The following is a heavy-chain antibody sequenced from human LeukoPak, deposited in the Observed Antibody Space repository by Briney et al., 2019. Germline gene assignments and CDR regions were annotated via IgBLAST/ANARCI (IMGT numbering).Heavy chain of an antibody. CDR1: GGFFSGYY. V-gene: IGHV4-34*01. D-gene: IGHD3-9*01. CDR3: ARRGSIFEDSEWRTAFDI. J-gene: IGHJ3*02. CDR2: INHSGST. Sequence: SDTLSLICAVYGGFFSGYYWSWIRQPTGKGLEWIGEINHSGSTNYNPSRKSRVTISVDTSKNQFSLKLSSATAADTAFYYCARRGSIFEDSEWRTAFDIWGQGTMVIVSS.